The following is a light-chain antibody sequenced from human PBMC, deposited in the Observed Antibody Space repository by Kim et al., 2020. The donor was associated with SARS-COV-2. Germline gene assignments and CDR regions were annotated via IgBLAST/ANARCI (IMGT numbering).Light chain of an antibody. V-gene: IGKV1-5*03. CDR1: RPISSW. CDR3: QQYNDYAT. Sequence: LSSAVGETVTVTCRASRPISSWLAWYQQTPGEVPKHGIYKASSLESGVSSRFSGSGSGTDFTLAFYCLQPDDFAAYYCQQYNDYATFGQGTKLEI. CDR2: KAS. J-gene: IGKJ2*01.